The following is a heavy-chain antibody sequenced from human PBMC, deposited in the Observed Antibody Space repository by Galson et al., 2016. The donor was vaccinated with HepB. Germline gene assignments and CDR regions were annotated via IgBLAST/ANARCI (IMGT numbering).Heavy chain of an antibody. D-gene: IGHD4-11*01. CDR3: ARNDYLTPYYYYGMDV. V-gene: IGHV3-30-3*01. CDR1: GFTFSSYA. CDR2: ISYGGRNK. J-gene: IGHJ6*02. Sequence: LRLSCAASGFTFSSYAMHWVRQAPGKGLEWLAVISYGGRNKYYADSVKGRFTVSRDDSKNTLYQQMNSLRPEDTAVYYCARNDYLTPYYYYGMDVWGQGTTVTVSS.